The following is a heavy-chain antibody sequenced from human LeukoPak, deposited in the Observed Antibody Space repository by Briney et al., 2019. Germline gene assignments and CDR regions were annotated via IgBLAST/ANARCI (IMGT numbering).Heavy chain of an antibody. CDR2: IKQGESER. V-gene: IGHV3-7*04. CDR3: ARGDNSAFDI. J-gene: IGHJ3*02. Sequence: GGSLRLSCAASGFTFRSYRMNWVRQAPGPGLEWVASIKQGESERYYVDSVNGRFTISRDNAKNSLYLQMNSLRAEDTAVYYCARGDNSAFDIWGQGTMVTVPS. D-gene: IGHD3-22*01. CDR1: GFTFRSYR.